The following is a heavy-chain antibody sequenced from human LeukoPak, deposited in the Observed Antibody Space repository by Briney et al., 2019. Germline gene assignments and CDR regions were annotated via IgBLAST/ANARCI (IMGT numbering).Heavy chain of an antibody. CDR2: ISGSGGST. D-gene: IGHD4-17*01. V-gene: IGHV3-23*01. CDR1: GFTFSSYA. CDR3: ARGGDYVSTFDY. Sequence: GGSLRLSCVVSGFTFSSYAMSWVRQAPGKGLEWVSGISGSGGSTYYADSVKGRFTISRDNAKNSLYLQMNSLRAEDTAVYYCARGGDYVSTFDYWGQGTLVTVSS. J-gene: IGHJ4*02.